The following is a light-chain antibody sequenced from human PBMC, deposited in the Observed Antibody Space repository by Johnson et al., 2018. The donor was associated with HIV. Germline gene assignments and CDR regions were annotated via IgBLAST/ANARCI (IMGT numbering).Light chain of an antibody. CDR3: GTWDSSLSAHYV. Sequence: QSILTQPPSVSAAPGQKVTISCSGSSSNIGNNYVSWYQQLPGTAPKLLIYENNKRPSGIPDRFSGSKSGPSATLGLTGLQTGDEADYYCGTWDSSLSAHYVFGTGTKVTVL. CDR2: ENN. V-gene: IGLV1-51*02. J-gene: IGLJ1*01. CDR1: SSNIGNNY.